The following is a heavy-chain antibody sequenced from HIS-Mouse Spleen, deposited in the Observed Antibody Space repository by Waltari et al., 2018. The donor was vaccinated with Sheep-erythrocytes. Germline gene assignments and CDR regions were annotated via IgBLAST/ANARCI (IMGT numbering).Heavy chain of an antibody. Sequence: QVQLQQWGAGLLKPSETLSLTCAVYGGSFSGYYWSWIRQPPGKGLEWIGEINHSGSTTSNPSLKSSVTISVDTSKNQFYLKLSSVTAADTAVYYCARALSIAARPNWFDPWGQGTLVTVSS. V-gene: IGHV4-34*01. D-gene: IGHD6-6*01. CDR3: ARALSIAARPNWFDP. CDR1: GGSFSGYY. J-gene: IGHJ5*02. CDR2: INHSGST.